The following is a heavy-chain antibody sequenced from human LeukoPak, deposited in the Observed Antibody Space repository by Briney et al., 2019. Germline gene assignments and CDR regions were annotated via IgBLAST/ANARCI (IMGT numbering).Heavy chain of an antibody. J-gene: IGHJ6*02. V-gene: IGHV1-3*01. CDR1: GYTFTSYA. CDR3: ARDIAVAGTRGYYYGMDV. CDR2: INAGNGNT. D-gene: IGHD6-19*01. Sequence: ASVKVSCKASGYTFTSYAMHWVRQAPGQRLEWKGWINAGNGNTKYSQKFQGRVTITRDTSASTAYMELSSLRSEDTAVYYCARDIAVAGTRGYYYGMDVWGQGTTVTVSS.